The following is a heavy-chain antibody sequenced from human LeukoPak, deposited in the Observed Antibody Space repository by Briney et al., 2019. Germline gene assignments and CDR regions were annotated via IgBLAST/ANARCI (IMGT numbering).Heavy chain of an antibody. D-gene: IGHD3-10*01. J-gene: IGHJ4*02. V-gene: IGHV1-24*01. Sequence: ASVKVSCKVSGYTLTELSMHWVRQAPGKGLEWMGGFDPEDGETIYAQKFQGRVTMTEDTSTDTAYMELSSLRSEDTAVYCCATDRTYYYGSGSYMDYWGQGTLVTVSS. CDR1: GYTLTELS. CDR2: FDPEDGET. CDR3: ATDRTYYYGSGSYMDY.